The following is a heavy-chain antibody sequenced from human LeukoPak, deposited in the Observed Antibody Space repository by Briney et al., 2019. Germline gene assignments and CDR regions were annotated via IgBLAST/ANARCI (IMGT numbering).Heavy chain of an antibody. CDR1: GFTFSSYW. D-gene: IGHD3-22*01. V-gene: IGHV3-74*01. CDR3: ARAPYYYDSRGYLDY. Sequence: GGSLRLSCAASGFTFSSYWMHWVRQAPGKGLVWVSRINSDGSSTSYADSVKGRFTISRDNAKNTLYLQMNSLRAEDTAVYYCARAPYYYDSRGYLDYWGQGTLVTVSS. CDR2: INSDGSST. J-gene: IGHJ4*02.